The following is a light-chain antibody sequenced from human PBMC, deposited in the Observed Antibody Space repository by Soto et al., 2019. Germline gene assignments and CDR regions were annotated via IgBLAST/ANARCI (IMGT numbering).Light chain of an antibody. V-gene: IGLV1-40*01. Sequence: QSVLTQPPSVSGAPGQRVTISCTGSSSNIGAGYDVHWYQQLPGTAPKLLIYGNSNRPSGVPDRFSGSKSGTSASLAITGLQAEGEADYCCQSYDSSLSAYVVFGGGTKLTVL. J-gene: IGLJ2*01. CDR2: GNS. CDR1: SSNIGAGYD. CDR3: QSYDSSLSAYVV.